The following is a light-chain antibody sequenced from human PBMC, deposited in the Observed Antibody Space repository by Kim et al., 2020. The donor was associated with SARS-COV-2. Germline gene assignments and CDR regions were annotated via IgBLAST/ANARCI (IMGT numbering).Light chain of an antibody. J-gene: IGKJ2*01. V-gene: IGKV3-20*01. Sequence: LSLSPGERATLSCRASQSVSSIAWYQQKPGQAPRLLIYGASSRATGIPDRFSGSGSGTDFTLTISRLEPEDFAVYYCQRHGSSLYTFGQGTKLEI. CDR3: QRHGSSLYT. CDR2: GAS. CDR1: QSVSS.